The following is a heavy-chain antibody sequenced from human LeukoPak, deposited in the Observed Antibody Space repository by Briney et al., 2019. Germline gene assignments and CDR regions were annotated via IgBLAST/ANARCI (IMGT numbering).Heavy chain of an antibody. J-gene: IGHJ5*02. CDR2: IYYSGST. Sequence: KPSETLSLTCTVSGGSISSYYWSWIRQPPGKGLEWIGYIYYSGSTNYNPSLKSRVTISVDTSKNQFSLKLSSVTAADTAVYYCATSLYSSSWCGWFDPWGQGTLVTVSP. D-gene: IGHD6-13*01. CDR3: ATSLYSSSWCGWFDP. V-gene: IGHV4-59*01. CDR1: GGSISSYY.